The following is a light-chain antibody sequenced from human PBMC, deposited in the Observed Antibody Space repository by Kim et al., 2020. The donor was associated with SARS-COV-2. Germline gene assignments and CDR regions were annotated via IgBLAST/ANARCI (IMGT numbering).Light chain of an antibody. V-gene: IGKV1-39*01. CDR3: QQSYNTPYT. J-gene: IGKJ2*01. Sequence: SASLGDRVTITCRASQSISNYLNWYQHKPGRAPDLLIYAASTLQSGVPSRFTGSGSGTDFTLTITSLQPEDFATYYCQQSYNTPYTFGQGTKLEI. CDR1: QSISNY. CDR2: AAS.